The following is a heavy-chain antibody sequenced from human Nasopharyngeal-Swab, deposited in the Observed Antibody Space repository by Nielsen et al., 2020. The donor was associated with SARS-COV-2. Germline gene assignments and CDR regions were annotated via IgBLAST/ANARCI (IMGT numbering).Heavy chain of an antibody. CDR3: ARRTEYRASYYLGGYFDY. J-gene: IGHJ4*02. V-gene: IGHV4-39*01. Sequence: SETLSLTCSVSGVSISSSNYYWGWIRQPPGKGLEWIAGLYYSGFTYYNPSLKSRVTISVDTSKNQISLKLSSVTVADTAVYYCARRTEYRASYYLGGYFDYWGQGTLVTVSS. D-gene: IGHD1-26*01. CDR1: GVSISSSNYY. CDR2: LYYSGFT.